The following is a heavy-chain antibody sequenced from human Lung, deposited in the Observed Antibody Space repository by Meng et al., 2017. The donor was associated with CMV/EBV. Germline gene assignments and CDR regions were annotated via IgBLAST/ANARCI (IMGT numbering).Heavy chain of an antibody. D-gene: IGHD6-13*01. V-gene: IGHV1-8*01. CDR2: MNPNSGNT. J-gene: IGHJ6*02. CDR1: GYTFTSYD. Sequence: ASVNVSXKASGYTFTSYDINWVRQATGQGLEWMGWMNPNSGNTGYAQKFQGRVTMTRNTSISTAYMELSSLRSEDTAVYYCARNPYSSPGPPSPHVHYYYYGMDVWGQGXTVTVSS. CDR3: ARNPYSSPGPPSPHVHYYYYGMDV.